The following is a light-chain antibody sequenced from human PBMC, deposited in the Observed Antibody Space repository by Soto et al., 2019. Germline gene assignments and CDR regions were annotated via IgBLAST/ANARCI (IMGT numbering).Light chain of an antibody. CDR2: DAS. CDR1: QSVGSY. V-gene: IGKV3-11*01. J-gene: IGKJ2*01. Sequence: EIVLTQSPATLSLSPGERATLSCRASQSVGSYLAWYQQKPGQAPRLVIYDASNRATGIPARFSGSGSGTDFTLTISSLEPDDFAVYYCQQFGGSPPVTFGQGTKLQIK. CDR3: QQFGGSPPVT.